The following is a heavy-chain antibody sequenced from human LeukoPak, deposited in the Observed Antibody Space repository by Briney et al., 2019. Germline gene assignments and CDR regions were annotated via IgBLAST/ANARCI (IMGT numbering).Heavy chain of an antibody. J-gene: IGHJ6*02. CDR1: GYIFTAYD. Sequence: GASVKVSCKASGYIFTAYDINWVRQATGQGLEWMGWMNPNSGNTGYAQNFQGRVAMTRNTSISTAYMELSSLRSEDTAVYYCARSIAGSGGYYGMDVWGQGTTVTVSS. V-gene: IGHV1-8*01. D-gene: IGHD6-6*01. CDR3: ARSIAGSGGYYGMDV. CDR2: MNPNSGNT.